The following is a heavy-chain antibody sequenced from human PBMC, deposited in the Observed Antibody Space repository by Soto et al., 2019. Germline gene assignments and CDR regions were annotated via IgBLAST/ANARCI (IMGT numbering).Heavy chain of an antibody. V-gene: IGHV3-23*01. J-gene: IGHJ3*02. Sequence: PGESLKISCAASGFTFNSYAMTWVRQGPGKGLEWVSGISVNGGSTHYAGSVKGRFTISRDNSKNTLSLQMNSLRAEDTAVYYCAKSLSTGTGDAFDIWGQGTMVTVSS. D-gene: IGHD1-1*01. CDR3: AKSLSTGTGDAFDI. CDR1: GFTFNSYA. CDR2: ISVNGGST.